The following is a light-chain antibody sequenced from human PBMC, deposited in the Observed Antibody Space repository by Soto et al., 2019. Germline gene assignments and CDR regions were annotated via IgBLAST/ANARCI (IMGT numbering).Light chain of an antibody. CDR2: GAY. CDR3: QPYSKWPLT. CDR1: LRLSSSY. V-gene: IGKV3-15*01. J-gene: IGKJ4*01. Sequence: VLTQSPGTLSLSPGERATLSCRATLRLSSSYFAWYQQKPGQAPRLLIYGAYTGATGIPARFSGSGSGTEFILTISSLQSEDFAVYYCQPYSKWPLTVGGVTQVEIK.